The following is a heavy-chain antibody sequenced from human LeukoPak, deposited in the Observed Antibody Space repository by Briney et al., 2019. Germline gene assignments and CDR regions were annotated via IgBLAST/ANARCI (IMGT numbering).Heavy chain of an antibody. D-gene: IGHD6-13*01. CDR3: AKTRPLDSSSWSHGDH. J-gene: IGHJ4*02. Sequence: GGSLRLSCAGSGFIFNNYAMHWVRQPPGKGLEWVSGISWNSGSIDYADSVKGRFTISRDNAKNSLYLQMNSLRAEDTAVYYCAKTRPLDSSSWSHGDHWGQGTLVTVSS. V-gene: IGHV3-9*01. CDR2: ISWNSGSI. CDR1: GFIFNNYA.